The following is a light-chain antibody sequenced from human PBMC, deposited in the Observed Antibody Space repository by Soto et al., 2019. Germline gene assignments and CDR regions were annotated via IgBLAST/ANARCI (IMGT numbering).Light chain of an antibody. J-gene: IGKJ1*01. CDR2: WAS. V-gene: IGKV4-1*01. Sequence: DIVMTQSPDSLAVSLGERATINCKSSQSVLYSSNNKNYLAWYQQKAGQPPKLLIYWASTRESGVPDRFSGSGSGTDFTLTISSLQAEDGAVYYCQQHYNTPWTFGQGTKVEI. CDR3: QQHYNTPWT. CDR1: QSVLYSSNNKNY.